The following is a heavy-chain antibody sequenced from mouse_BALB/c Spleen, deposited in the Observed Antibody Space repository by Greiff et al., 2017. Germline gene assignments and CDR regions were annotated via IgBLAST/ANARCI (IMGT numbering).Heavy chain of an antibody. CDR1: GYTFTDYE. Sequence: VQLQQSGAELVRPGASVTLSCKASGYTFTDYEMHWVKQTPLHGLEWIGAIDPETGGTAYNQKFKGKATLTADKSSSTAYMELRSLTSEDSAVYYCGDYDVAFAYWGQGTLVTVSA. CDR3: GDYDVAFAY. V-gene: IGHV1-15*01. D-gene: IGHD2-4*01. CDR2: IDPETGGT. J-gene: IGHJ3*01.